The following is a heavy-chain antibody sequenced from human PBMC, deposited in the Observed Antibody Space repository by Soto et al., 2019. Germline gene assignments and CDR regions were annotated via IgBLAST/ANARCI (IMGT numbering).Heavy chain of an antibody. V-gene: IGHV4-61*08. CDR2: TSHSGNT. D-gene: IGHD3-10*01. CDR3: ARDRVDRGVEDYYFYGMDV. CDR1: GDTISTGGYT. Sequence: PSETLSLTCDVSGDTISTGGYTWAWIRQPPGKALEWIGHTSHSGNTNYNPSLKSRVTISVDTSKSQVSLKLSSVTGADTAVYYCARDRVDRGVEDYYFYGMDVWGQGTTVTVSS. J-gene: IGHJ6*02.